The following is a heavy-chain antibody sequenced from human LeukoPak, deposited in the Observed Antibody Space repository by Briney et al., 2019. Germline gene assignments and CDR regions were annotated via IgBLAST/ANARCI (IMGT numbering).Heavy chain of an antibody. D-gene: IGHD4-17*01. CDR1: GFTFSSYG. CDR2: IRYDGSNK. J-gene: IGHJ4*02. CDR3: AKDYGDYSALDYFDY. V-gene: IGHV3-30*02. Sequence: GGYLRLSCAASGFTFSSYGTHWVRQAPGKGLEWVAFIRYDGSNKYYADSVKGRSTISRDNSKNTLYLQMNSLRAEDTAVYYCAKDYGDYSALDYFDYSGQGTLVTVSS.